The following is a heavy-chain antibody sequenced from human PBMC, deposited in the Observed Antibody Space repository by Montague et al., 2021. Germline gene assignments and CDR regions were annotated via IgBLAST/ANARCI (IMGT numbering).Heavy chain of an antibody. CDR1: GFTFNNYF. V-gene: IGHV3-11*06. Sequence: SLRLSCAASGFTFNNYFMSWFHQAPGKGLEWVSYIGTSSSFTRYADSVKGRFTISRDNAMNSLYLQMTAVRGEDTAVYYCARVGLTVAAGMIDYWGQGTLVTVSS. CDR2: IGTSSSFT. J-gene: IGHJ4*02. D-gene: IGHD6-13*01. CDR3: ARVGLTVAAGMIDY.